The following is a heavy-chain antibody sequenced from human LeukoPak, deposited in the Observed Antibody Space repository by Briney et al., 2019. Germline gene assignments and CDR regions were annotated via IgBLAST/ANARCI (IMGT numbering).Heavy chain of an antibody. CDR2: ISGSGGST. CDR1: GFTFSSYA. Sequence: GGSLRLTCAASGFTFSSYAMSWVRQAPGKGLEWVSAISGSGGSTYYADSVKGRFTISRDNSKNTLYLQMNSLRAEDTAVYYCARDGVGSSWYFDYWGQGTLVTVSS. J-gene: IGHJ4*02. V-gene: IGHV3-23*01. D-gene: IGHD6-13*01. CDR3: ARDGVGSSWYFDY.